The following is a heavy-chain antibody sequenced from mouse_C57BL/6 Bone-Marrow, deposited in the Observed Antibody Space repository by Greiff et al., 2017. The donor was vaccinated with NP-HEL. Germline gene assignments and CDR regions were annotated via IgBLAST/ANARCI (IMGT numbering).Heavy chain of an antibody. CDR1: GFTFSSYA. CDR3: AREGTTVVATHYYAMDY. V-gene: IGHV5-4*01. Sequence: EVQRVESGGGLVKPGGSLKLSCAASGFTFSSYAMSWVRQTPEKRLEWVATISAGGSYTYYPDNVKGRSTISRDNAKNNLYLQMSHLKSEDTAMYYCAREGTTVVATHYYAMDYWGQGTSVTVSS. D-gene: IGHD1-1*01. J-gene: IGHJ4*01. CDR2: ISAGGSYT.